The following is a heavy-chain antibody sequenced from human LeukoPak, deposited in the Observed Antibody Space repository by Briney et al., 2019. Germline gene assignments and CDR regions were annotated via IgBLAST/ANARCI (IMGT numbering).Heavy chain of an antibody. J-gene: IGHJ4*02. CDR2: INHSGST. CDR1: GGSFSGYY. Sequence: SETLSLTCAVYGGSFSGYYWSWIRQPPGKGLEWIGEINHSGSTNYNLSLKSRVTISVDTSKNQFSLKLSSVTAADTAVYYCARGAGIAVAGRGFDYWGQGTLVTVSS. D-gene: IGHD6-19*01. CDR3: ARGAGIAVAGRGFDY. V-gene: IGHV4-34*01.